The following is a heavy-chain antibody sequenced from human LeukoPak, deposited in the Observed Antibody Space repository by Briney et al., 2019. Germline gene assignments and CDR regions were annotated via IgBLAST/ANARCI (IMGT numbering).Heavy chain of an antibody. D-gene: IGHD3-22*01. J-gene: IGHJ4*02. CDR1: GFTVSSNY. CDR3: ARGSSGYYYSLLGY. CDR2: IYSGGST. V-gene: IGHV3-53*01. Sequence: GGSLRLSCAASGFTVSSNYMSWVRQAPGKGLEWVSVIYSGGSTYYADSVKGRFTISRDNSKNTVYLQMNSLRAEDTAVYYCARGSSGYYYSLLGYWGQGTLVTVSS.